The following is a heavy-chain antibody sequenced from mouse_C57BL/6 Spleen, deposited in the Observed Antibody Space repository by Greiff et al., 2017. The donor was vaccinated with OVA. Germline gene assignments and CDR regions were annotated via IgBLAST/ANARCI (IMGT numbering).Heavy chain of an antibody. CDR2: ISSGSSTI. Sequence: DVMLVESGGGLVKPGGSLKLSCAASGFTFSDYGMHWVRQAPEKGLEWVAYISSGSSTIYYADTVKGRFTISRDNAKNTLFLQMTSLRSEDTAMYYCANGSSYDWYFDVWGTGTTVTVSS. J-gene: IGHJ1*03. CDR3: ANGSSYDWYFDV. CDR1: GFTFSDYG. V-gene: IGHV5-17*01. D-gene: IGHD1-1*01.